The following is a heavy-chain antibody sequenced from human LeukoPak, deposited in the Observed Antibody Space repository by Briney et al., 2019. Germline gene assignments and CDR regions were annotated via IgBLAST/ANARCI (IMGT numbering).Heavy chain of an antibody. CDR2: IYSDNT. J-gene: IGHJ4*02. CDR1: GFTVSSNS. Sequence: PGGSLRLSCTVSGFTVSSNSMSWVRQAPGKGLEWVSFIYSDNTHYSDSVKGRFTISIDNSKNTLYLQMNSLRAEDTAIYYCARRAGEYSHPYDYWGQGTLVTVSS. V-gene: IGHV3-53*01. CDR3: ARRAGEYSHPYDY. D-gene: IGHD2-15*01.